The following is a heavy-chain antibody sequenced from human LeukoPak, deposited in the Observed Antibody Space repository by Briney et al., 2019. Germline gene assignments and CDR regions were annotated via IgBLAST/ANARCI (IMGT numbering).Heavy chain of an antibody. Sequence: SETLTLTCAVYGGSFSGYYWSWIRQPPGKGLGWIGEINHSGSTNYNPSLKSRVTISVDTSKNQFSLKLSSVTAADTAVYYCARGQENCGGDCGVAYWGQGTLVTVSS. J-gene: IGHJ4*02. D-gene: IGHD2-21*02. CDR3: ARGQENCGGDCGVAY. CDR2: INHSGST. V-gene: IGHV4-34*01. CDR1: GGSFSGYY.